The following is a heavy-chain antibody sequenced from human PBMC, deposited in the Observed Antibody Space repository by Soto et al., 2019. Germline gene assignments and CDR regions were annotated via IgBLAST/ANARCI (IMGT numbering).Heavy chain of an antibody. CDR1: GGSFSDDASSSDWY. J-gene: IGHJ4*02. Sequence: SETLSLTCAVYGGSFSDDASSSDWYWNWIRQSPGKGLEWIGEIDRSGRTKYNPSLKSRVSISVDTSKNQFSLKLSSVTAADTGVYYCASHPLNWSDADSWGQGVLVTVSS. CDR3: ASHPLNWSDADS. V-gene: IGHV4-34*01. D-gene: IGHD1-1*01. CDR2: IDRSGRT.